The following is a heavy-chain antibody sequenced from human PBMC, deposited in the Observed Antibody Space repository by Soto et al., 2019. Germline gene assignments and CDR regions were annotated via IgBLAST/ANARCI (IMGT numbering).Heavy chain of an antibody. CDR1: GGTFSSYA. CDR3: AKDIYNHRITIFGVDHYPLYGMNV. Sequence: GASVKVSCKASGGTFSSYAISWVRQAPGQGLEWMGGIIPIFGTANYAQKFQGRVTITADESTSTAYMELSSLRAEDTALYYCAKDIYNHRITIFGVDHYPLYGMNVWGQGTTVTVSS. D-gene: IGHD3-3*01. J-gene: IGHJ6*02. V-gene: IGHV1-69*13. CDR2: IIPIFGTA.